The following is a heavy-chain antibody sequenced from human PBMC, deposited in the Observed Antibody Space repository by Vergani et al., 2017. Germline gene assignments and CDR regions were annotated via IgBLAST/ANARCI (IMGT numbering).Heavy chain of an antibody. D-gene: IGHD2-2*01. CDR2: ISYDGSNK. Sequence: QVQLVQSGAEVKKPGASVKVSCKASGYTFTSYAMHWVRQAPGKGLEWVAVISYDGSNKYYADSVKGRFTISRDNSKNTLYLKMNSLRAEDTAVYYCARGYCSSTSGHDAFDIWGQGTMVTVSS. V-gene: IGHV3-30-3*01. CDR1: GYTFTSYA. CDR3: ARGYCSSTSGHDAFDI. J-gene: IGHJ3*02.